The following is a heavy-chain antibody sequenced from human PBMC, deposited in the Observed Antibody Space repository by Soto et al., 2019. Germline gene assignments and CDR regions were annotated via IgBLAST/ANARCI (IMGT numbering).Heavy chain of an antibody. CDR1: GWRLSSSR. CDR2: IYPGDSDT. J-gene: IGHJ6*02. Sequence: KRRGWRLSSSRIGWGHQKTGKGLEWMGTIYPGDSDTRYSPSFQGQVTISADKSISTAYLQWSSLKASDTAMYYCARGGIAVAVGMDVWGQGTTVTVYS. D-gene: IGHD6-19*01. CDR3: ARGGIAVAVGMDV. V-gene: IGHV5-51*07.